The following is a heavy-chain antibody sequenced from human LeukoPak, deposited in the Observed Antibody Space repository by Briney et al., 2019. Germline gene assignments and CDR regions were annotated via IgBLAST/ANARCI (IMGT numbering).Heavy chain of an antibody. D-gene: IGHD3-22*01. Sequence: SETLSLTCAVYGGSFSGYYWSWIRQPPGKGLEWIGEINHSGSTNYNPSLKSRVTISVDTSKNQFSLKLSSVTAADTAVYYCARVARGRHYYDSSGYLWGQGTLVTVSS. CDR1: GGSFSGYY. CDR2: INHSGST. J-gene: IGHJ4*02. V-gene: IGHV4-34*01. CDR3: ARVARGRHYYDSSGYL.